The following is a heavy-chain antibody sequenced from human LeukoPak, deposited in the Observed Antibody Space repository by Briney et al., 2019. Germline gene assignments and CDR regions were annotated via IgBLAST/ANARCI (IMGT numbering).Heavy chain of an antibody. CDR2: IYYSGST. CDR1: GGSINSSRYY. J-gene: IGHJ4*02. V-gene: IGHV4-39*01. CDR3: ASHKENRPIFGVGRPVDF. Sequence: ASETLSLNCTVSGGSINSSRYYWGWIRQPPGKGLEWIGSIYYSGSTYYNPSLKSRVTISVDTSKNQFSLKLSSVTAADTAVYYCASHKENRPIFGVGRPVDFWGQGTLVTVSS. D-gene: IGHD3-3*01.